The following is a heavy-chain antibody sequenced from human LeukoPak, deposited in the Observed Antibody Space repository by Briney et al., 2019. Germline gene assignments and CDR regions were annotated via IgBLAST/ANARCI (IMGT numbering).Heavy chain of an antibody. Sequence: SVKVSCKASGGTFSSYGISWVRQAPGQGLEWMGRIIPILGIANYAQKFQGRVTITADKSTSTAYMELSSLGSEDTAVYYCARGQQLYPDDYWGQGTLVTVSS. D-gene: IGHD6-13*01. CDR2: IIPILGIA. V-gene: IGHV1-69*04. CDR1: GGTFSSYG. J-gene: IGHJ4*02. CDR3: ARGQQLYPDDY.